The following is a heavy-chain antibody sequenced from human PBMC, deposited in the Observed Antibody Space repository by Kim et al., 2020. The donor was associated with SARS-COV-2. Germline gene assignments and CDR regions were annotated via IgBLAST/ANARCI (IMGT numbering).Heavy chain of an antibody. D-gene: IGHD2-2*02. V-gene: IGHV3-23*01. CDR1: GFTFSSYA. CDR2: ISGSGGST. CDR3: AKAPDIVVVPAAIPFLFDY. Sequence: GGSLRLSCAASGFTFSSYAMSWVRQAPGKGLEWVSAISGSGGSTYYADSVKGRFTISRDNSKNTLYLQMNSLRAEDTAVYYCAKAPDIVVVPAAIPFLFDYWGQGTLVTVSS. J-gene: IGHJ4*02.